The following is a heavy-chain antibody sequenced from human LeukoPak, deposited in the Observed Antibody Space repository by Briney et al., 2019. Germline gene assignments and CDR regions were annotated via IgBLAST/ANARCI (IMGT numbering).Heavy chain of an antibody. CDR3: VRDGDAYNFDF. D-gene: IGHD5-24*01. CDR2: IKYDGSYT. CDR1: GFTLSLAW. V-gene: IGHV3-74*01. J-gene: IGHJ4*02. Sequence: GGSLRLSCATSGFTLSLAWMHWVRQAPGKGLEWVSRIKYDGSYTNYADSVKGRFTISRDNARNTLSLHMVSLRAEDTAVYFCVRDGDAYNFDFWGQGVLVTVSS.